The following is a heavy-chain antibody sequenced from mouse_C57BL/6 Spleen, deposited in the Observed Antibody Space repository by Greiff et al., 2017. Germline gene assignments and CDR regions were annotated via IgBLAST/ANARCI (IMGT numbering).Heavy chain of an antibody. V-gene: IGHV1-64*01. J-gene: IGHJ4*01. CDR3: ARYDGYLAMDY. Sequence: QVQLQQPGAELVKPGASVKLSCKASGYTFTSYWMHWVKQRPGQGLEWIGMIHPNSGSTNYNEKFKSKATLTVDKSSSTAYMQLISLTSEDSAVYYCARYDGYLAMDYWGQGTSVTVSS. CDR2: IHPNSGST. D-gene: IGHD2-3*01. CDR1: GYTFTSYW.